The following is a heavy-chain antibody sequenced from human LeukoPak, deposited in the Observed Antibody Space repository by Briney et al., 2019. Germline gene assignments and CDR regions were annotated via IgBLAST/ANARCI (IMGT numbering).Heavy chain of an antibody. J-gene: IGHJ6*03. CDR3: AREGKLELPPYYYYYMDV. CDR2: ISSSGHTI. D-gene: IGHD1-7*01. CDR1: GFTFSSYS. Sequence: GGSLRLSCAASGFTFSSYSMNWVRQAPGKGLEWVSYISSSGHTIYYADSVKGRFTISRDNAENSLYLQMNSLRAEDTAVYYCAREGKLELPPYYYYYMDVWGKGTTVTVSS. V-gene: IGHV3-48*01.